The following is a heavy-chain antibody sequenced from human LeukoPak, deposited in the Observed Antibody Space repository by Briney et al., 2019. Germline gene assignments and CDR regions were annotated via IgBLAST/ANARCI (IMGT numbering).Heavy chain of an antibody. CDR2: IRYDGSNK. J-gene: IGHJ4*02. Sequence: PGGSLRLSCAASGFTFSSYGMHWVRQAPGKGLEWVAFIRYDGSNKYYADSVKGRFTISRDNSKNTLYLQMNSLRAEDTAVYYCAKDYEEQLVPFDYWGQGTLVTVSS. V-gene: IGHV3-30*02. D-gene: IGHD6-6*01. CDR3: AKDYEEQLVPFDY. CDR1: GFTFSSYG.